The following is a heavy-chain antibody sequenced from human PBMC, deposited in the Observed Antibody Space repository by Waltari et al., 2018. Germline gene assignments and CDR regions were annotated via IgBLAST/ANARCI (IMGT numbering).Heavy chain of an antibody. Sequence: QVQLQESGPGLVKPSQTLSLTCTVSGGSISSGYYYWSWLRQPPGKGLEWIGYIYYSGSTYYNPSLKSRVTISVDTSKNQFSLKLSSVTAADTAVYYCASRYSSSWYHFDYWGQGTLVTVSS. CDR3: ASRYSSSWYHFDY. V-gene: IGHV4-30-4*08. D-gene: IGHD6-13*01. J-gene: IGHJ4*02. CDR2: IYYSGST. CDR1: GGSISSGYYY.